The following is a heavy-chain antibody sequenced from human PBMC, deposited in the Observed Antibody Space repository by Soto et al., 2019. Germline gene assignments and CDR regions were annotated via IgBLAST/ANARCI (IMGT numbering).Heavy chain of an antibody. Sequence: GGSLRLSCAASGFAFNNAWMSWVRQAPGKGLEWVGRIKSKTDGGTTDYAAPVKGRFTISRDDSKNTLFLQMNSLKTEDTAVYYCTTDYYGSGPNDYWGQGTLVTVSS. D-gene: IGHD3-10*01. V-gene: IGHV3-15*01. CDR3: TTDYYGSGPNDY. CDR1: GFAFNNAW. CDR2: IKSKTDGGTT. J-gene: IGHJ4*02.